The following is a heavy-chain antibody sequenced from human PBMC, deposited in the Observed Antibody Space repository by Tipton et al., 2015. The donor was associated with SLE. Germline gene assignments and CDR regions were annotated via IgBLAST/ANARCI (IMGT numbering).Heavy chain of an antibody. V-gene: IGHV4-4*07. Sequence: TLSLICAVYGGSFSGYYWSWIRQPAGKGLEWIGRIYTSGSTNYNPSLKSRVTMSVDTSKNQFSLKLSSVTAADTAVYYCARETSSLFDYWGQGTLVTVSS. CDR3: ARETSSLFDY. CDR1: GGSFSGYY. J-gene: IGHJ4*02. CDR2: IYTSGST. D-gene: IGHD6-19*01.